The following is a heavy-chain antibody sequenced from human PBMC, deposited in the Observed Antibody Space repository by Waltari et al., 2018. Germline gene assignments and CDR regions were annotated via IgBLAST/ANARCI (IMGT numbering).Heavy chain of an antibody. V-gene: IGHV1-69*01. CDR2: IIPMFGTA. J-gene: IGHJ4*02. D-gene: IGHD6-19*01. Sequence: QVPMVPSGAEVMKPGSSVKVSCKASGGTCSDYAFSWVRQAPGQGLEWMGGIIPMFGTANYAQKFQGRVTITADESTSTAYMELSSLRSEDTAVYYCARMYSSGWYHFDYWGQGTLVTVSS. CDR3: ARMYSSGWYHFDY. CDR1: GGTCSDYA.